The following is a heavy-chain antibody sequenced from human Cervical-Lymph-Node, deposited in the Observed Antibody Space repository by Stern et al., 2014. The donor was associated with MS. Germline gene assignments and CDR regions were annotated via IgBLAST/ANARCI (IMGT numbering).Heavy chain of an antibody. CDR3: ARDTLAGLD. V-gene: IGHV3-33*01. CDR1: GFAFSTYG. CDR2: IWSDGSNI. D-gene: IGHD6-19*01. Sequence: VQLVESGGGVVQPGRSLRLSCAASGFAFSTYGMHWVHQAPVKGLEWVAFIWSDGSNIYYADSVRGRFTISRDNSKNTLFLQMNSLRAEDTALYYCARDTLAGLDWGQGTLVTVSS. J-gene: IGHJ4*02.